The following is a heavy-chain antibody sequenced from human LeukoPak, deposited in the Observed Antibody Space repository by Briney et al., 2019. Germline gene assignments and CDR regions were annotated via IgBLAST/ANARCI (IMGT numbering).Heavy chain of an antibody. J-gene: IGHJ1*01. D-gene: IGHD3-22*01. CDR3: ARRADSSGYGSAEYFQH. CDR2: INPNSGGT. V-gene: IGHV1-2*02. Sequence: GASVKVSCKASGYMFTGYYMHWVRQAPGQGLEWMGWINPNSGGTNYAQKFQGRVTMTRDTSISTAYMELSRLRSDDTAVYYCARRADSSGYGSAEYFQHWGQGTLVTVSS. CDR1: GYMFTGYY.